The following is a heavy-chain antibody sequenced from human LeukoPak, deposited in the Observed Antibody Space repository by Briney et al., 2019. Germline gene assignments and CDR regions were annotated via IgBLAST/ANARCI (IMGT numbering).Heavy chain of an antibody. D-gene: IGHD1-26*01. J-gene: IGHJ5*01. CDR3: ARLVGASWFDS. Sequence: SQTLSLTCAISGDSVSTNSATWTWLRQSPSRGLEWLGRTYYRSKWYNDYAVSMKSRITINPDTSKNQFSQQLNSVTPEDTAVYYCARLVGASWFDSWGQGTLVTVSS. CDR2: TYYRSKWYN. CDR1: GDSVSTNSAT. V-gene: IGHV6-1*01.